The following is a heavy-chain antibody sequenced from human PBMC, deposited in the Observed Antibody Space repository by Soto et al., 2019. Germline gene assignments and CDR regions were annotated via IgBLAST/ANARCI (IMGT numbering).Heavy chain of an antibody. D-gene: IGHD6-13*01. CDR1: GFTFSSYA. J-gene: IGHJ4*02. CDR2: ISGSGGST. Sequence: GGSLRLSCAASGFTFSSYAMSWVRQAPGKGLEWVSAISGSGGSTYYADSVKGRFTISRDNSKNTLYLQMNSLRAEDTAVYYCAKQGQLVLFPYYFDYCGQGTLVTVSS. CDR3: AKQGQLVLFPYYFDY. V-gene: IGHV3-23*01.